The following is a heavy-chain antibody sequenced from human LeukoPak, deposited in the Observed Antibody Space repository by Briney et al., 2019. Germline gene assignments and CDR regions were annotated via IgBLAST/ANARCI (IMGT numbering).Heavy chain of an antibody. CDR2: ISYGGSNK. V-gene: IGHV3-30-3*01. CDR3: ARSYNWNDPFDY. D-gene: IGHD1-20*01. J-gene: IGHJ4*02. Sequence: GGSLRLSCAASGFTFSSYAMHWVRQAPGKGLEWVAVISYGGSNKYYADSVKGRFTISRDNSKNTLYLQMNSLRAEDTAVYYCARSYNWNDPFDYWGQGTLVTVSS. CDR1: GFTFSSYA.